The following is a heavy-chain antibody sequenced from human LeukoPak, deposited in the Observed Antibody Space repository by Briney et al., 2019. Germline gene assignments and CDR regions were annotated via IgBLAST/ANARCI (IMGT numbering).Heavy chain of an antibody. V-gene: IGHV1-46*01. CDR1: GYTFTSYY. CDR3: AREGMYYYDSSGYPDY. Sequence: GASVKVSCKASGYTFTSYYMHWVRQAPGQGLEWIGIINPSGGSTSYAQKFQGRVTMTRDTSTSTVYMELSSLRSEDTAVYYCAREGMYYYDSSGYPDYWGQGTLVTVSS. J-gene: IGHJ4*02. CDR2: INPSGGST. D-gene: IGHD3-22*01.